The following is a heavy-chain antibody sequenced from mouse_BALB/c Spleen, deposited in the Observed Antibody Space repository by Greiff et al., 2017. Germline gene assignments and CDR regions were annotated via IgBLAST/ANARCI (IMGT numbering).Heavy chain of an antibody. V-gene: IGHV1-7*01. CDR3: ARRDGNYEGMDY. CDR2: INPSTGYT. Sequence: QVQLQQSGAELAKPGASVKMSCKASGYTFTSYWMHWVKQRPGQGLEWIGYINPSTGYTEYNQKFKDKATLTADKSSSTAYMQLSSLTSEDSAVYYCARRDGNYEGMDYWGQGTSVTVSS. CDR1: GYTFTSYW. J-gene: IGHJ4*01. D-gene: IGHD2-1*01.